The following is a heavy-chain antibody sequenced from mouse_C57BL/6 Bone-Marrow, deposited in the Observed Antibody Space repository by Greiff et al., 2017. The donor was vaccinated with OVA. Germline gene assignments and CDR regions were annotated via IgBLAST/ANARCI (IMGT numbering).Heavy chain of an antibody. Sequence: QVQLQQSGPELVKPGASVKISCKASGYAFSSSWMNWVKQRPGKGLEWIGRIYPGDGDTNYNGKFKGKATLTADKSSSTAYMQLSSLTSEDSAVYFCARKVPRYWYCDVWGTGTTVTVSS. V-gene: IGHV1-82*01. D-gene: IGHD6-1*01. CDR1: GYAFSSSW. CDR2: IYPGDGDT. CDR3: ARKVPRYWYCDV. J-gene: IGHJ1*03.